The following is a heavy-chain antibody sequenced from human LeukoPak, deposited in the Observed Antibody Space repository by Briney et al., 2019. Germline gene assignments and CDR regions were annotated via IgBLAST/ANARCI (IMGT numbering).Heavy chain of an antibody. CDR2: IIPIFCTA. V-gene: IGHV1-69*13. CDR3: ARDGPRGSFDY. CDR1: GGTFSSYA. J-gene: IGHJ4*02. Sequence: SVNVSCKASGGTFSSYASSWVRQAPGQGLDWMGGIIPIFCTANYAQKFQGRVTITADESRSTASMELSSLSSEDTAVYYCARDGPRGSFDYWGQGTLVTVSS.